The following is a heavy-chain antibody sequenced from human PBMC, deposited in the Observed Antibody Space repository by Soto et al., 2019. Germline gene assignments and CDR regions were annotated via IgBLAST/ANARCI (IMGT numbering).Heavy chain of an antibody. CDR3: ARDEAAGDNWFDP. V-gene: IGHV3-21*01. CDR2: ISSSSSYI. CDR1: GFTFSSYS. J-gene: IGHJ5*02. D-gene: IGHD6-13*01. Sequence: GGSLRFSCAASGFTFSSYSMNWVRQAPGKGLEWVSSISSSSSYIYYADSVKGRFTISRDNAKNSLYLQMNSLRAEDTAVYYCARDEAAGDNWFDPWGQGTLVTVSS.